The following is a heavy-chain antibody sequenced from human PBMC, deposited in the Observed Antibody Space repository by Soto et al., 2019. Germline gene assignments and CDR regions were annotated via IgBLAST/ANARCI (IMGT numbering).Heavy chain of an antibody. CDR3: ARLGTTVTYFDY. Sequence: GESLKISCKGSGYIFTSYWIGWLRQMPGKGLEWMGIIYPDDSDTTYNPAFQGQVTISVDKSINTAFLQWSSLKASDTAMYYCARLGTTVTYFDYWGQGTLVTVSS. J-gene: IGHJ4*02. D-gene: IGHD4-17*01. CDR2: IYPDDSDT. V-gene: IGHV5-51*01. CDR1: GYIFTSYW.